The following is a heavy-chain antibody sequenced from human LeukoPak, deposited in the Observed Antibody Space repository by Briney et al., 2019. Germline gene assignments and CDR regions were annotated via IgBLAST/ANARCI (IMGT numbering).Heavy chain of an antibody. D-gene: IGHD5-12*01. Sequence: SVKVSCKASGGTFSSYAISWVRQAPGQGLEWMGGLIPIFGTANNAQKFQGRVTITTNESTSTAYMERSSLGSEETAVYYFARENIVDTMGFFDYWGQGTLVTVSS. CDR2: LIPIFGTA. CDR3: ARENIVDTMGFFDY. V-gene: IGHV1-69*05. J-gene: IGHJ4*03. CDR1: GGTFSSYA.